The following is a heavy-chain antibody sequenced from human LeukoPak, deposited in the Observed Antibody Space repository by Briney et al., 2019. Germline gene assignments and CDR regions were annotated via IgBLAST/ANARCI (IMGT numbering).Heavy chain of an antibody. J-gene: IGHJ2*01. V-gene: IGHV3-21*01. CDR1: GFDFSTYA. D-gene: IGHD3-10*01. CDR2: ISTTSTYI. CDR3: ARDRAMVWGKEWYFDF. Sequence: GGSLRLSCAASGFDFSTYAINWVRQAPGKGLEWVSSISTTSTYIFYAGSLKGRFTISRDNAKNSVYLQMNTLRPEDTAVYFCARDRAMVWGKEWYFDFWGRGTLVTVSS.